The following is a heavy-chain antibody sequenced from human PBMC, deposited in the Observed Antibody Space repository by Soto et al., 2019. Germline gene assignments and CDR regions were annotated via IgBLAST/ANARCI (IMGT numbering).Heavy chain of an antibody. CDR1: GLTISSASYY. V-gene: IGHV4-31*11. CDR3: ARYRTSGSWSKFDY. CDR2: IYYNGST. J-gene: IGHJ4*02. D-gene: IGHD6-13*01. Sequence: QVLLQESGPRLMKPSQTLSLTCAVSGLTISSASYYWSWIRQHPGKGLEWVGNIYYNGSTYYSPSLKSRLTLWLATSENQFSLRLTSVTAADTAVYYCARYRTSGSWSKFDYWGQVTLVTVSS.